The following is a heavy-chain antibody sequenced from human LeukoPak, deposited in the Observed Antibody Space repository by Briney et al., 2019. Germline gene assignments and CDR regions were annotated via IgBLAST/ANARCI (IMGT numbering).Heavy chain of an antibody. V-gene: IGHV1-69*06. Sequence: SVKVSCKASGGSLIRYSISWVRQAPGKGLEWMGGITPIFGSTDYAQKFQGRVTMTADKSTNTAYMELSSLRSEDTAVYYCARVLARGVLYTWGQGALVTVSS. D-gene: IGHD3-10*01. CDR3: ARVLARGVLYT. J-gene: IGHJ5*02. CDR1: GGSLIRYS. CDR2: ITPIFGST.